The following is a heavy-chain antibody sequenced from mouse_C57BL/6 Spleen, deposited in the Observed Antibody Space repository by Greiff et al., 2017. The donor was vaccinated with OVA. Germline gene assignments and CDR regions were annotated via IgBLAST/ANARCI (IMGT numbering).Heavy chain of an antibody. D-gene: IGHD3-3*01. CDR3: ARKGHFDY. Sequence: QVHVKQSGPELVKPGASVKISCKASGYAFSSSWMNWVKQRPGKGLEWIGRIYPGDGDTNYNGKFKGKATLTADKSSSTAYMQLSSLTSEDSAVYFCARKGHFDYWGQGTTLTVSS. V-gene: IGHV1-82*01. CDR2: IYPGDGDT. CDR1: GYAFSSSW. J-gene: IGHJ2*01.